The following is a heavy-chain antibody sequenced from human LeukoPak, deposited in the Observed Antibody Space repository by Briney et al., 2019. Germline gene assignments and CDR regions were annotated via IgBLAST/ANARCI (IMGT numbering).Heavy chain of an antibody. CDR2: INTKGAST. CDR3: ARDAEYGSGSMWLLDP. J-gene: IGHJ5*02. CDR1: GYTFSDYY. V-gene: IGHV1-2*02. Sequence: ASMKVSCKASGYTFSDYYIHWVRQSPGQGLERMGWINTKGASTKYAQKFQGRVTMTRDTSINTVYMELSRLTSDDTAIYYCARDAEYGSGSMWLLDPWGQGTQVTVSS. D-gene: IGHD3-10*01.